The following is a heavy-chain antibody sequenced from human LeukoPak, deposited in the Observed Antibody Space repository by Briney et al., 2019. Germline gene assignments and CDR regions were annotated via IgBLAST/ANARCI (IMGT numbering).Heavy chain of an antibody. D-gene: IGHD6-13*01. CDR3: ASGRQLGY. Sequence: GSLRLSCAASGFTFSNYWMSWVRQAPGKGLEWVANIKEDGSEKYYVDSVKGRFTISRDNARNSLYLQMNSLRAEDTAVYYCASGRQLGYWGQGTLVAVSS. CDR2: IKEDGSEK. V-gene: IGHV3-7*01. J-gene: IGHJ4*02. CDR1: GFTFSNYW.